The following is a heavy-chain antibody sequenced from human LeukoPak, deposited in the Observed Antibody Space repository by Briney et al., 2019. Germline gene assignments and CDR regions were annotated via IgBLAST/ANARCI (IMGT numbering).Heavy chain of an antibody. V-gene: IGHV3-30*03. Sequence: LSLTCTVSGGSISSSSYYWGWIRQAPGKGLEWVAVVGVDERTIFYADSLKGRFTVSRDNSKNTVYLQMNSLRDEDTAFYYCAREKQSGGTSFDYWGQGTLVTVSS. CDR2: VGVDERTI. D-gene: IGHD1-26*01. J-gene: IGHJ4*02. CDR1: GGSISSSS. CDR3: AREKQSGGTSFDY.